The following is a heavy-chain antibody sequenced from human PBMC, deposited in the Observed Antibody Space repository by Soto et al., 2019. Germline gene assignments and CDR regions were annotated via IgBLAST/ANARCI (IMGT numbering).Heavy chain of an antibody. V-gene: IGHV5-51*01. CDR3: ARHISTFRYYYYAMGV. Sequence: GESLKISCKGSGYTFTDYWIGWVRQLPGKGLEWMGIIYPGDSDTRYSPSFQGHVTITVDKSTSTAYLQWNTLEASDTAMYYCARHISTFRYYYYAMGVWGQGTTVTVSS. J-gene: IGHJ6*02. D-gene: IGHD2-2*01. CDR2: IYPGDSDT. CDR1: GYTFTDYW.